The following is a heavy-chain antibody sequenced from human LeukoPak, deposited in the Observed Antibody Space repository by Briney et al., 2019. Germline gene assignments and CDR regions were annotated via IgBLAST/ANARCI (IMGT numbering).Heavy chain of an antibody. CDR1: GGSINSYY. Sequence: SETLSLTCTVSGGSINSYYWSWIRQPPGKGLEWIGYIYNSETINYNPSFTSRVTISLDTSKNQVSLKLTSVTAADTAVYYCVRVGGASSILSAFDIWGQGTMVTVSS. CDR2: IYNSETI. D-gene: IGHD6-6*01. J-gene: IGHJ3*02. CDR3: VRVGGASSILSAFDI. V-gene: IGHV4-59*01.